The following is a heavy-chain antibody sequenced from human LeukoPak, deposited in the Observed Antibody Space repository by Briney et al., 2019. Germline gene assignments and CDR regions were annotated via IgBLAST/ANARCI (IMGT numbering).Heavy chain of an antibody. CDR2: MNPNSGNT. D-gene: IGHD3-22*01. CDR1: GYTFTSYD. J-gene: IGHJ4*02. CDR3: ARTYYDSSGYYLGLGY. V-gene: IGHV1-8*01. Sequence: ASXKVSCKASGYTFTSYDINWVRQATGQGLEWMGWMNPNSGNTGYAQKFQGRVTMTRNTSISTAYMELSSLRPADTAVYYCARTYYDSSGYYLGLGYWGQGALVTVSS.